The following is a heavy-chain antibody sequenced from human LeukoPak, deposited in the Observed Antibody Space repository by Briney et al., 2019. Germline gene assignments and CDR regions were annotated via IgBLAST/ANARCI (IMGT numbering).Heavy chain of an antibody. CDR3: AKVCGSSTSCSFDY. Sequence: GGSLRLSCAASGFTVSSNYMSWVRQAPGKGLEWVSAISGSGGSTYYADSVKGRFTISRDNSKNTLYLQMNSLRAEDTAVYYCAKVCGSSTSCSFDYWGQGTLVTVSS. J-gene: IGHJ4*02. D-gene: IGHD2-2*01. V-gene: IGHV3-23*01. CDR2: ISGSGGST. CDR1: GFTVSSNY.